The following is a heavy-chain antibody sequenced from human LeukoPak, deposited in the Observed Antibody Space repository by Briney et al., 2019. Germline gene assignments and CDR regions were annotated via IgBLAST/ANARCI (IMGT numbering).Heavy chain of an antibody. CDR2: IYPGDSDT. V-gene: IGHV5-51*01. CDR1: GYSFTDYW. CDR3: LRLPDY. J-gene: IGHJ4*02. Sequence: GESLKISCKGSGYSFTDYWIGWVRQMPGKGLEWMGIIYPGDSDTKYSPSFQGQVTISADKSISTAYLQWSTLEASDTAMYYCLRLPDYWGQGTLVTVSS.